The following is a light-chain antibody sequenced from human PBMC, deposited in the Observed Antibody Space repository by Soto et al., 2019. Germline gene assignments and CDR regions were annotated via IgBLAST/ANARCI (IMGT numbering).Light chain of an antibody. Sequence: DIQMTQSPSSLSASVGDRVTITCRASQSISSYLNWYQQKPGKAPKLLIYAASSLQSGVPSRFSGSGSGTDFTLTISSLQPEDFATYYCQQGYSTPPITCGQGTRLEIK. CDR1: QSISSY. V-gene: IGKV1-39*01. J-gene: IGKJ5*01. CDR2: AAS. CDR3: QQGYSTPPIT.